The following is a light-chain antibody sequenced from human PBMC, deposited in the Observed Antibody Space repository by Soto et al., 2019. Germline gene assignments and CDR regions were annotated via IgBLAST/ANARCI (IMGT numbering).Light chain of an antibody. CDR2: GAS. V-gene: IGKV3-15*01. J-gene: IGKJ5*01. Sequence: EIVLTQSPGTLSMSPGERATLSCRASQSLSSSSLAWYQQKPGQAPRLLISGASSRATGIPARFSGSGSGTEFTLTITSLQSEDIALYYCQQYNIWPPITFGQGTRLEIK. CDR3: QQYNIWPPIT. CDR1: QSLSSS.